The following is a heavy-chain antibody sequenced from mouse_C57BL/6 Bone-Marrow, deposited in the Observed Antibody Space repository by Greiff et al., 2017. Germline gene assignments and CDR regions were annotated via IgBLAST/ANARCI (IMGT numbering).Heavy chain of an antibody. Sequence: VKLVESGPGLVQPSQSLSITCTVSGFSLTSYGVHWVRQSPGKGLEWLGVIWSGGSTDYNAAFISRLSISKDNSKSQVFFKMNSLQADDTARYYCARTLITTVVAYYAMDYWGQGTSVTVSS. CDR2: IWSGGST. J-gene: IGHJ4*01. D-gene: IGHD1-1*01. V-gene: IGHV2-2*01. CDR3: ARTLITTVVAYYAMDY. CDR1: GFSLTSYG.